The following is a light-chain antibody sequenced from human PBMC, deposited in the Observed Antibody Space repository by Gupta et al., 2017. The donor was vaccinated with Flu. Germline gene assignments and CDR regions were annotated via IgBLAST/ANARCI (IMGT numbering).Light chain of an antibody. J-gene: IGKJ2*01. CDR1: QSSLYSSNNKNY. CDR3: QQYYSTPYT. Sequence: SLGERATINCKASQSSLYSSNNKNYLAWYQQKPGQPPKLLIYWASTRKSGVPDRFSGSGSGTDFTLTISSLQAEDVAVYYCQQYYSTPYTFGQGTKLEIK. CDR2: WAS. V-gene: IGKV4-1*01.